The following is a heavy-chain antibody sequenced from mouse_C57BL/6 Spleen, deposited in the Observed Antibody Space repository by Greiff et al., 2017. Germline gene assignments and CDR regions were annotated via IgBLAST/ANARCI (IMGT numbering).Heavy chain of an antibody. Sequence: VKLQQPGAELVRPGSSVKLSCKASGYTFTSYWMDWVKQRPGQGLEWIGNIYPSDSETHYNQKFKDKATLTVDKSSSTAYMQLSSLTSEDSAVYYCARSGSSLWYFDVWGTGTTVTVSS. V-gene: IGHV1-61*01. J-gene: IGHJ1*03. CDR2: IYPSDSET. CDR1: GYTFTSYW. CDR3: ARSGSSLWYFDV. D-gene: IGHD1-1*01.